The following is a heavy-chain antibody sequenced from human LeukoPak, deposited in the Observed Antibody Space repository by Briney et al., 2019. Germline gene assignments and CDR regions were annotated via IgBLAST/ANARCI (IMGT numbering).Heavy chain of an antibody. J-gene: IGHJ3*02. V-gene: IGHV4-30-4*01. D-gene: IGHD6-6*01. CDR2: IYYSGST. CDR1: GGSISSGDYY. Sequence: SETLSLTCTVSGGSISSGDYYWSWIRQPPGTGLEWIGYIYYSGSTYYNPSLKSRVTISVDTSKNQFSLKLSSVTAADTAVYYCARDAIAARTAELLNAFDIWGQGTMVTVSS. CDR3: ARDAIAARTAELLNAFDI.